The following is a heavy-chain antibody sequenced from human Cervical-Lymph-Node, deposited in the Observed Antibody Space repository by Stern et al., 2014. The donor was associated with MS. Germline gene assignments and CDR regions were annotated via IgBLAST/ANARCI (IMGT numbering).Heavy chain of an antibody. Sequence: VQLVQSGGDLVQPGRSLRLSCAASGFTFDDYAMHWVRQGPGKGLEWVSGIDWNSDNIGYVDSVKGRFTISRDNAKNSLYLRMDSLRVEDTALYYCVKDRKGGAGTDYWGQGTLVTVSS. CDR3: VKDRKGGAGTDY. CDR1: GFTFDDYA. D-gene: IGHD6-13*01. V-gene: IGHV3-9*01. CDR2: IDWNSDNI. J-gene: IGHJ4*02.